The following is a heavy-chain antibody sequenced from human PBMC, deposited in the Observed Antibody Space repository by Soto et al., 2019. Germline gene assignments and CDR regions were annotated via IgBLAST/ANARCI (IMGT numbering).Heavy chain of an antibody. CDR2: TYYRSKWYN. D-gene: IGHD5-18*01. CDR1: GDNVSSNSAA. CDR3: ARDGYTYGSGYFDY. Sequence: SQTLSLTCAISGDNVSSNSAAWNWIRQSPSRGLEWLGRTYYRSKWYNDYAVSVKSRITINPDTSKNQFSLHLNSVTSDDAAVYYCARDGYTYGSGYFDYWGQGTLVTVSS. V-gene: IGHV6-1*01. J-gene: IGHJ4*02.